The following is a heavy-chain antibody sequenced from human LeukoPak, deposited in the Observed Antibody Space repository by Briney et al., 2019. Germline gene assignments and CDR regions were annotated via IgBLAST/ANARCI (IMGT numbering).Heavy chain of an antibody. CDR1: GDSTSSYY. CDR2: IYTIGST. V-gene: IGHV4-4*07. D-gene: IGHD2-15*01. J-gene: IGHJ4*02. CDR3: ARVNKIVGVVGRGPFDY. Sequence: SETLSLTCTVSGDSTSSYYWSWIRQPAGKGLEWIGRIYTIGSTNYNPSLKSRVTMSIDTSKNQFSLRLSSVTAADTAVYYCARVNKIVGVVGRGPFDYWGRGTLVTVSS.